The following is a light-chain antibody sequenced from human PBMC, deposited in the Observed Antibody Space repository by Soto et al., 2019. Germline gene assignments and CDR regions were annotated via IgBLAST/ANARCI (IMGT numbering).Light chain of an antibody. J-gene: IGLJ3*02. CDR1: SSNIGSNY. CDR2: RNN. CDR3: ATWEDNLTARV. Sequence: QSVLIQPPSASGTPGQRVTISCSGSSSNIGSNYVYWFQQLPGAAPKLLIYRNNQRPSGVPDRFSGSKSGTSASLAISGIRSEDEADFYCATWEDNLTARVFGGGTKVTVL. V-gene: IGLV1-47*01.